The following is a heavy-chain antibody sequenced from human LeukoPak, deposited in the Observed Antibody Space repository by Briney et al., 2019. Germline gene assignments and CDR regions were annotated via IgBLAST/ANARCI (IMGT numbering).Heavy chain of an antibody. J-gene: IGHJ4*02. CDR1: GYSFTSYW. CDR3: ARRYYYGSGSYEAVFDY. D-gene: IGHD3-10*01. CDR2: IYPGDSDT. V-gene: IGHV5-51*01. Sequence: GESLKISCKCSGYSFTSYWIGWVRRMPGKGLEWMGIIYPGDSDTRYSPSFQGQATISADKSISTAYLQWSSLKASDTAMYYCARRYYYGSGSYEAVFDYWGQGTLVTVSS.